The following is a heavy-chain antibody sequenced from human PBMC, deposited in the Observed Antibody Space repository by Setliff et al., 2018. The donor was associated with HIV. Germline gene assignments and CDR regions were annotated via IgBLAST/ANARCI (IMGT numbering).Heavy chain of an antibody. CDR1: GFTFSSYG. V-gene: IGHV3-30*03. CDR3: ARELPGPPGALDI. D-gene: IGHD7-27*01. J-gene: IGHJ4*02. CDR2: ISCDGSDQ. Sequence: GGSLRLSCAASGFTFSSYGMHWVRQAPGKGLEWVAVISCDGSDQHLADSVKDRFTISRDNAKNTLYLQMNSLRAEDTAVYFCARELPGPPGALDIWGPGTLVTVSS.